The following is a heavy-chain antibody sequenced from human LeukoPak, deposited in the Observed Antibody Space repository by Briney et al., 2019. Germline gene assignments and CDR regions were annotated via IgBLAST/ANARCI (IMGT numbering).Heavy chain of an antibody. Sequence: GGPLRLSCAASGFTFRTYTIHWVRQAPGKGLEWVSVISSDGSNKYYADSVKGRFTLSRDISKNTLYLQMNSLRAEDTAVYYSARGKYGDLTTYNYLDYWGQGTLVTVSS. CDR1: GFTFRTYT. CDR3: ARGKYGDLTTYNYLDY. D-gene: IGHD4-17*01. CDR2: ISSDGSNK. J-gene: IGHJ4*02. V-gene: IGHV3-30-3*01.